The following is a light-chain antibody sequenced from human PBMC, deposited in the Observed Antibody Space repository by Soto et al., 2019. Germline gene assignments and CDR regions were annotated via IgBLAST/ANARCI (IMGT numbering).Light chain of an antibody. Sequence: EIQMTQYPNSLSASVGDRVTITCRASQSISSYLNWYQQKPGKAPKLLIYAASSLQSGVPSRFSGSGSGTDFTLTISSLQPEDFATYYCQQSYSTPQITFGQGT. CDR2: AAS. J-gene: IGKJ5*01. CDR1: QSISSY. V-gene: IGKV1-39*01. CDR3: QQSYSTPQIT.